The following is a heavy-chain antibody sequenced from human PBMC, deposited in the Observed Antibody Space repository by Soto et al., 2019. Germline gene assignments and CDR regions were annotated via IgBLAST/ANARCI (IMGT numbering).Heavy chain of an antibody. CDR2: ISWNSGSI. V-gene: IGHV3-9*01. D-gene: IGHD6-19*01. J-gene: IGHJ3*02. Sequence: GGSLRLSCAASGFTFDDYAMHWVRQAPGKGLEWVSGISWNSGSIGYADSVKGRFTISRDNAKNSLYLQMNSLRAEDTALYYCATGYSSPNGAFDIWGQGTMVTVSS. CDR3: ATGYSSPNGAFDI. CDR1: GFTFDDYA.